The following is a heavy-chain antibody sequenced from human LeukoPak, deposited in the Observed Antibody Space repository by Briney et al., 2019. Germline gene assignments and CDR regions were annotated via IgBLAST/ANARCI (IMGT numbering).Heavy chain of an antibody. V-gene: IGHV1-8*01. J-gene: IGHJ4*02. D-gene: IGHD6-19*01. CDR1: GYTFTSYD. CDR3: ARDYSSGWYGTPSSDY. Sequence: GASVKVSCKASGYTFTSYDINWVRQATGQGLEWMGWMNPNSGSTGYAQKFQGRVTMTRNTSISTAYMELSSLRSEDMAVYYCARDYSSGWYGTPSSDYWGQGTLVTVSS. CDR2: MNPNSGST.